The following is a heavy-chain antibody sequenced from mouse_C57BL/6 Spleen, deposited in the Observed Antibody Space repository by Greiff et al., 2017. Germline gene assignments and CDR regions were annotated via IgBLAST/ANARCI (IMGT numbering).Heavy chain of an antibody. J-gene: IGHJ4*01. CDR1: GYTFTDYE. CDR2: IDPETGGT. Sequence: QVQLQQSGAELVRPGASVTLSCKASGYTFTDYEMHWVKQTPVHGLEWIGAIDPETGGTAYNQKFKGKAILTADKSSSTAYMELRSLTSEDAAVYECTGYSNYGDYAMDDWGQGTSVTVSS. CDR3: TGYSNYGDYAMDD. V-gene: IGHV1-15*01. D-gene: IGHD2-5*01.